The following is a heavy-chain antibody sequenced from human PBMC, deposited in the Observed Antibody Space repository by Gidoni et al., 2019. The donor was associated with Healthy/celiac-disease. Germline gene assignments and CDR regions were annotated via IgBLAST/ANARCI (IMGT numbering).Heavy chain of an antibody. CDR2: IWYDGSNK. D-gene: IGHD2-15*01. J-gene: IGHJ4*02. Sequence: VQLVESGGGVVQPGRSLRLSCAASGSTFSSYGMHWVRQAPGKGLEWVAVIWYDGSNKYYADSVKGRFTISRDNSKNTLYLQMNSLRAEDTAVYYCARSGKMVVAAMDYWGQGTLVTVSS. CDR3: ARSGKMVVAAMDY. CDR1: GSTFSSYG. V-gene: IGHV3-33*01.